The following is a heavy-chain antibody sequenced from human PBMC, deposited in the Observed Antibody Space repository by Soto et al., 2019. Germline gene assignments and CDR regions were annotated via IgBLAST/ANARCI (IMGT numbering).Heavy chain of an antibody. D-gene: IGHD5-18*01. CDR2: MNPNSGNA. CDR3: ARMWVGTMVIDS. Sequence: QVQLVQSGTEVKEPGASVKVSCKASGYTFISYDINWVRQASGQGLEWMGWMNPNSGNAGYVQKFQGRVTMTRNTSTSTAYMELSSLRSEDTAIYYCARMWVGTMVIDSWGQGTLVTVSS. J-gene: IGHJ4*02. CDR1: GYTFISYD. V-gene: IGHV1-8*01.